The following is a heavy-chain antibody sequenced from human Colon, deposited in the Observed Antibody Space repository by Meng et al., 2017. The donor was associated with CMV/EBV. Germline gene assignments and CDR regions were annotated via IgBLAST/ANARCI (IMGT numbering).Heavy chain of an antibody. Sequence: CNFSGFSLTSVGVRVAWLHQPTLQAFEWLALISGPPPPLSLPSLPLRLTITKDASKNQVVLRVTNMDPFDTAMYYCTHISDYYDFFGSWGQGALVTVSS. V-gene: IGHV2-5*01. D-gene: IGHD3/OR15-3a*01. CDR3: THISDYYDFFGS. CDR2: ISGPPPP. J-gene: IGHJ4*02. CDR1: GFSLTSVGVR.